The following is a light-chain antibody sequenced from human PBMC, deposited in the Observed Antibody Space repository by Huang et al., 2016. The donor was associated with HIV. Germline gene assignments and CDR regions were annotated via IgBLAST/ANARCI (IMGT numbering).Light chain of an antibody. CDR1: QNIATY. V-gene: IGKV1-39*01. Sequence: DIQMTQSPSSLSASVGDRVTITCRASQNIATYLSWYQQKPGKAPNLLIYSASNLQSGMPARLSGSGSGTDFTLTVSSLQPEDFATYYCQQSYSYPLTFGGGTKVDIK. J-gene: IGKJ4*01. CDR2: SAS. CDR3: QQSYSYPLT.